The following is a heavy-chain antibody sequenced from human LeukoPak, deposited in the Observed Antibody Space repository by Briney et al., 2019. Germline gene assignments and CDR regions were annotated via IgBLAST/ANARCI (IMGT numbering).Heavy chain of an antibody. CDR2: IYYSGST. V-gene: IGHV4-59*01. CDR1: GGSISSYY. D-gene: IGHD2-2*01. Sequence: SETLSLTCTVSGGSISSYYWSWIRQPPGKGLEWIGYIYYSGSTNYNPSLKSRVTISVDTSKNQFSLKLSSVTAADTAVYYCARDPSTSWYAFDIWGQGTMVTVSS. J-gene: IGHJ3*02. CDR3: ARDPSTSWYAFDI.